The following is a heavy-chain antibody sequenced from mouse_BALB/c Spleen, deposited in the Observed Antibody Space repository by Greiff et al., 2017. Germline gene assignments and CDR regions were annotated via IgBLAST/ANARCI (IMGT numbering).Heavy chain of an antibody. D-gene: IGHD2-3*01. CDR1: GYSITSDYA. J-gene: IGHJ2*01. CDR2: ISYSGST. CDR3: ARSGNDGYYGY. V-gene: IGHV3-2*02. Sequence: EVKLVESGPGLVKPSQSLSLTCTVTGYSITSDYAWNWIRQFPGNKLEWMGYISYSGSTSYNPSLKSRISITRDTSKNQFFLQLNSVTTEDTATYYCARSGNDGYYGYWGQGTTLTVSS.